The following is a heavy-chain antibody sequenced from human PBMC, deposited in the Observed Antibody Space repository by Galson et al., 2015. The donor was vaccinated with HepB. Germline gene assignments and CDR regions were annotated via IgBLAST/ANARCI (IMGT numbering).Heavy chain of an antibody. Sequence: LSLTCTVSGGSISSSSYYWGWIRQPPGKGLEWIGSIYYSGSTYYNPSLKSRVTISVDTSKNQFSLKLSSVTAADTAVYYCARGHVKRHNWFDPWGQGTLVTVSS. CDR3: ARGHVKRHNWFDP. V-gene: IGHV4-39*07. J-gene: IGHJ5*02. CDR1: GGSISSSSYY. CDR2: IYYSGST. D-gene: IGHD3-16*01.